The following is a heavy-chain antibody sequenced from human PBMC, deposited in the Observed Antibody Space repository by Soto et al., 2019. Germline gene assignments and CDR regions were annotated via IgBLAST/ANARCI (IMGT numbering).Heavy chain of an antibody. CDR2: IYTGGST. J-gene: IGHJ6*02. Sequence: EVQMVETGGGLSQPGGSLRLSCAVSGFIVSSKYMTWVRQAPGKGLEWVSVIYTGGSTHYADSARGRFTISRDSSKNKLYLQMNSLRAEAAAVYYCTTYTGYGMDVWGQGTTVTVSS. CDR1: GFIVSSKY. V-gene: IGHV3-53*02. D-gene: IGHD3-16*01. CDR3: TTYTGYGMDV.